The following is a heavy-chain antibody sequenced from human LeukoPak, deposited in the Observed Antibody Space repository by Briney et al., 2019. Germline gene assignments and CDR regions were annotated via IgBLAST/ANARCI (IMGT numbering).Heavy chain of an antibody. J-gene: IGHJ3*02. CDR1: GGSISSYY. CDR2: IYTSGST. Sequence: PSETLSLTCTVSGGSISSYYWSWIRQPAGKGLEWIGRIYTSGSTNYNPSLKSRVTMSVDTSKNQFSLKLSSVTAVDTAVYYCARDRGVRGVIGAFDIWGQGTMVTVSS. CDR3: ARDRGVRGVIGAFDI. V-gene: IGHV4-4*07. D-gene: IGHD3-10*01.